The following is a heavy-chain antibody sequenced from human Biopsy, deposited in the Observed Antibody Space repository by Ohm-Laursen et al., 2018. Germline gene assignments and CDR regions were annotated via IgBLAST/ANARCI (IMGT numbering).Heavy chain of an antibody. CDR1: TYTFTDYY. Sequence: ASVKVSCNGPTYTFTDYYIHWVRQAPGQGLEWMGWINPKSGDTNSAQKFHGRVSFTADTSISTAYLELNKLRSDDTAVYFCARNQDGLNWSYLDYWGQGTLVTVSS. D-gene: IGHD3-3*01. V-gene: IGHV1-2*02. CDR2: INPKSGDT. J-gene: IGHJ4*02. CDR3: ARNQDGLNWSYLDY.